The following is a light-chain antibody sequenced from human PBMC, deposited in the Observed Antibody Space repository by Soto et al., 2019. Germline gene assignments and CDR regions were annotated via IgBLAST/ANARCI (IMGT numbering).Light chain of an antibody. Sequence: DIQMTQSPSSVSASVGDRVTTTCRASQGISGWLAWYQQKPGKAPKLMIYAASSLQSGVPSRFSGSGSGTDCTLTISSLQPEDVATYYCQQANSFPITFGQGTRLEIK. CDR1: QGISGW. J-gene: IGKJ5*01. V-gene: IGKV1D-12*01. CDR2: AAS. CDR3: QQANSFPIT.